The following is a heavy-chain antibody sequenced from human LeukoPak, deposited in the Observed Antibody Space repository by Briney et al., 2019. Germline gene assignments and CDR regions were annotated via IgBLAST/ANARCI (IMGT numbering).Heavy chain of an antibody. Sequence: PSGTLSLTCTVSGASISSGDYYWSWIRQPPGKGLEWIGYIYYSGSPYYNPSLKSRITISVDTPKNQFSLKMSSVTAADTAVYYCARDHDREGFSFGFWGQGTLVTVSS. J-gene: IGHJ4*02. V-gene: IGHV4-30-4*01. D-gene: IGHD2/OR15-2a*01. CDR2: IYYSGSP. CDR1: GASISSGDYY. CDR3: ARDHDREGFSFGF.